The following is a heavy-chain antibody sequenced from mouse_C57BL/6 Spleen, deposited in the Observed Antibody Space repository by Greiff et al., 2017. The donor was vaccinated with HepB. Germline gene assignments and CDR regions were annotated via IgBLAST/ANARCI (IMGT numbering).Heavy chain of an antibody. V-gene: IGHV5-9*01. Sequence: EVKLMESGGGLVKPGGSLKLSCAASGFTFSSYTMSWVRQTPGKRLEWVATISGGGGNTYYPDSVKGRSTLTRDNATNTLYLQMSSLRSEDTALYYCARPGLGYHFDDWGKGTTLTVSS. D-gene: IGHD3-3*01. J-gene: IGHJ2*01. CDR3: ARPGLGYHFDD. CDR1: GFTFSSYT. CDR2: ISGGGGNT.